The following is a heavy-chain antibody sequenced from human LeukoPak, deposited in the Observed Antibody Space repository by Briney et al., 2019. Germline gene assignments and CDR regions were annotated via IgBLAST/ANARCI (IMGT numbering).Heavy chain of an antibody. V-gene: IGHV4-61*02. J-gene: IGHJ4*02. D-gene: IGHD6-19*01. Sequence: PSETLSLTCTVYGGSISSGSYYWSWIRQPAGKGLEWIGRIYTSGSTNYNPSLKSRVTISVDTSKNQFSLKLSSVTAADTAVYYCARDPGGGWYYFDYWGQGTLVTVSS. CDR3: ARDPGGGWYYFDY. CDR1: GGSISSGSYY. CDR2: IYTSGST.